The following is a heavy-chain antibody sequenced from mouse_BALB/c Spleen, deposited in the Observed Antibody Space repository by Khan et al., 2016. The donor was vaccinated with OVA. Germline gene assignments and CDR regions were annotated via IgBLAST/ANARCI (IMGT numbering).Heavy chain of an antibody. D-gene: IGHD1-1*01. CDR3: APVGTYYGWCAD. CDR1: GYTFTSYV. V-gene: IGHV1S136*01. CDR2: IYPFNDDT. J-gene: IGHJ3*01. Sequence: EVQLQQSGPELVKPGASVKMSCKASGYTFTSYVMHWVKQKPGLGLEWIGYIYPFNDDTKYNEKFKDKATLTLDKSSSTAYMQLSSLTSEDSAIKYCAPVGTYYGWCADWGQGPLVPGSA.